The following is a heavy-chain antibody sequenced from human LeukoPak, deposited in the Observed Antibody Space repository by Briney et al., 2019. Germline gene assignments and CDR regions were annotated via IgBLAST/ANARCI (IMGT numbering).Heavy chain of an antibody. Sequence: GGCLRLSCAASGFTFSSHSMNWVRQAPGKGLEWVSSISSSSSYIYYADSVKGRFTVSRDNAKNSLYLQMNSLRAEDTAVYYCARDSSSSKDYYYYYYMDVWGKGTTVTVSS. D-gene: IGHD6-13*01. V-gene: IGHV3-21*01. CDR1: GFTFSSHS. CDR3: ARDSSSSKDYYYYYYMDV. CDR2: ISSSSSYI. J-gene: IGHJ6*03.